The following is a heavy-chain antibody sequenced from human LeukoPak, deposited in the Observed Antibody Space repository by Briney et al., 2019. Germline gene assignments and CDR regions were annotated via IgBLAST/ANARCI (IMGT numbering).Heavy chain of an antibody. D-gene: IGHD2-2*02. J-gene: IGHJ6*02. CDR2: ISYDGSNK. CDR3: AKDLRDVVVPAAIGESYYYYYYGMDV. CDR1: GFTFSSYG. Sequence: PGGSLRLSCAASGFTFSSYGMHWVRQAPGKGLEWVAVISYDGSNKYYADSVKSRFTISRDNSKNTLYLQMNSLRAEDTAVYYCAKDLRDVVVPAAIGESYYYYYYGMDVWGQGTTVTVSS. V-gene: IGHV3-30*18.